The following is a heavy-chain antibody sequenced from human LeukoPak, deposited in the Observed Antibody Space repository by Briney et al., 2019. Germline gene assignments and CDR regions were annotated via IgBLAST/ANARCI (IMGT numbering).Heavy chain of an antibody. CDR2: INHSGST. V-gene: IGHV4-34*01. CDR3: ARHRHRDYYDSSGYYGIDY. J-gene: IGHJ4*02. CDR1: GGSFSGYY. Sequence: SETLSLTCAVYGGSFSGYYWSWIRQPPGKGLEWIGEINHSGSTNYNPSLKSRVTISVDTSKNQFSLKLSSVTAADTAVYYCARHRHRDYYDSSGYYGIDYWGQGTLVTVSS. D-gene: IGHD3-22*01.